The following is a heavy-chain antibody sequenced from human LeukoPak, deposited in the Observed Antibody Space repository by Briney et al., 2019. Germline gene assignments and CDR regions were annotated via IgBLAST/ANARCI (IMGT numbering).Heavy chain of an antibody. J-gene: IGHJ4*01. CDR3: ARGRNYFDY. Sequence: SVKVSCKVPGGTFNTYGITWVRQAPGQGLEWMGRIIPVLEMATYAQKYEGRVKITADKSTTTIYLFLSSLTSDDTAVYYCARGRNYFDYWGQGSLVTVSS. CDR1: GGTFNTYG. V-gene: IGHV1-69*04. CDR2: IIPVLEMA.